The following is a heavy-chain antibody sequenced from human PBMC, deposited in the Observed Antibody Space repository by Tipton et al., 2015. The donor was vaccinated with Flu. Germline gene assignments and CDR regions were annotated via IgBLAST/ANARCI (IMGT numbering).Heavy chain of an antibody. V-gene: IGHV4-61*02. Sequence: TLSLTCTVSGGSISSGSYYWSWIRQPAGKGLEWIGRIYTSGSTNYNPSLKSRVTISVDTPKNQFSLKLSSVTAADTAVYYCARDLFGEKDWFDPWGQGTLVTVSS. CDR1: GGSISSGSYY. D-gene: IGHD3-10*01. CDR2: IYTSGST. CDR3: ARDLFGEKDWFDP. J-gene: IGHJ5*02.